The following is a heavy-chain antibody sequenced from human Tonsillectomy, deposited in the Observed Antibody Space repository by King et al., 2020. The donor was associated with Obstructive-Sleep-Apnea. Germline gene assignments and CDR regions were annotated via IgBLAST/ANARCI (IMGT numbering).Heavy chain of an antibody. CDR3: ARPRSRGSYYFDY. CDR2: ILPIFCTA. Sequence: VQRVESGAEVKKPGFSVKVSCKASGGTFSSYAISWVRQASGQGLGLIGGILPIFCTANYSQEFHGRVTMTADESTSTAYMELSSLRSEDPAWDYCARPRSRGSYYFDYWGQGTLVTVSS. J-gene: IGHJ4*02. D-gene: IGHD1-26*01. CDR1: GGTFSSYA. V-gene: IGHV1-69*01.